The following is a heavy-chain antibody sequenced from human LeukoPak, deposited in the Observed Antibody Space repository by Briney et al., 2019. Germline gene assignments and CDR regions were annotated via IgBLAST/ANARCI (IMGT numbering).Heavy chain of an antibody. D-gene: IGHD6-13*01. J-gene: IGHJ6*03. CDR1: GYTFTSYG. CDR2: ISAYNGNT. V-gene: IGHV1-18*01. CDR3: ARDCSSSWNPYYYYYYMDV. Sequence: ASLKVSCKASGYTFTSYGISWVRQAPGQGLEWLGWISAYNGNTNYAQKLQGRVTMTTDTSTSTAYMELRSLRSDDTAVYYCARDCSSSWNPYYYYYYMDVWGKGTTVTVSS.